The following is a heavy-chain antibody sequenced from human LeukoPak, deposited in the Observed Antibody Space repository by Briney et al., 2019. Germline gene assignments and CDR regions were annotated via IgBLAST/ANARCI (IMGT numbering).Heavy chain of an antibody. CDR1: GFTFSSYG. CDR2: IWYDGSNK. Sequence: GGSLRLSCAASGFTFSSYGMHWVRQAPGKGLEWVAVIWYDGSNKYYGDSVKGRFTISRDNSKKTLYLQMNSLRVEDTAVYFCGRGGDGIDVWGQGTTVIVSS. CDR3: GRGGDGIDV. V-gene: IGHV3-33*01. J-gene: IGHJ3*01.